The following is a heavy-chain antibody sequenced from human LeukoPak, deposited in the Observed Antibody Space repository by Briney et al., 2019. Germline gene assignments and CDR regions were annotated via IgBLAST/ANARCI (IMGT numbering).Heavy chain of an antibody. CDR3: ARDSFGYDSSGYHYEYFDY. J-gene: IGHJ4*02. CDR1: GGSISSYY. CDR2: IYYSGST. V-gene: IGHV4-59*01. D-gene: IGHD3-22*01. Sequence: SETLSLTCTVSGGSISSYYWSWIRQPPGKGLEWIGYIYYSGSTNYNPSLKSRVTISVDTSKNQFSLKLSSVTAADTAVYYCARDSFGYDSSGYHYEYFDYWGQGTQVTVSS.